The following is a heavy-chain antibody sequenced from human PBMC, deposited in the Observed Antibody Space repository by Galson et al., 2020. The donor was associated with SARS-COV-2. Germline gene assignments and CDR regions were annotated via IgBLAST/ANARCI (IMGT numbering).Heavy chain of an antibody. V-gene: IGHV2-70*11. CDR3: VGIRRGAANAGWYFDL. CDR2: IDWDDDK. J-gene: IGHJ2*01. CDR1: GFSLTTNGMC. Sequence: SGPTLVKPTQTLTLTCTFSGFSLTTNGMCVSWIRQPPGKSLEWLARIDWDDDKYYSTSLKTRLTVSKDTSKNRVVLTMTNMDPVDTATYYCVGIRRGAANAGWYFDLWGRGTLVTVSS. D-gene: IGHD2-2*01.